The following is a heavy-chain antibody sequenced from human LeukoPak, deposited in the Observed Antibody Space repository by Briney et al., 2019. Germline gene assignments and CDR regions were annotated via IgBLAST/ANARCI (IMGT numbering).Heavy chain of an antibody. V-gene: IGHV2-5*02. CDR3: AHRQWEKQQLLLFDY. J-gene: IGHJ4*02. CDR1: GFSLSTTGVG. CDR2: IYWDDDK. D-gene: IGHD6-13*01. Sequence: SGPTLVKPTQTLTLTCTFSGFSLSTTGVGVGWIRQPPGKALEWLALIYWDDDKRYSPSLKSRLTITKDTSKNQVLLTVTNMGPVDTATYYCAHRQWEKQQLLLFDYWGQGALVAVSS.